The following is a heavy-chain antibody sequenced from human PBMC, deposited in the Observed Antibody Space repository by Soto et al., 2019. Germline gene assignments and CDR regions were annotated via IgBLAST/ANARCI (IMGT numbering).Heavy chain of an antibody. V-gene: IGHV4-59*04. CDR3: ARHNWRPPSTDY. CDR1: YGSISDYY. J-gene: IGHJ4*02. CDR2: IYYSGST. Sequence: PSVPLCLTCTVSYGSISDYYWGWIRKPQGKGLEWIGYIYYSGSTYYNPSLKSRVTISVDTSKNQFSLKLSSVTAADTAVYYCARHNWRPPSTDYWGQGTLVTVSS. D-gene: IGHD3-3*01.